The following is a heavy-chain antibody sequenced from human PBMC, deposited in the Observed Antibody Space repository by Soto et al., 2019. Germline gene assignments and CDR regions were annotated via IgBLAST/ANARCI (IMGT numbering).Heavy chain of an antibody. CDR1: GYSFSNYW. D-gene: IGHD6-13*01. J-gene: IGHJ4*02. CDR2: ILPRDSDT. Sequence: GESLKISCKGSGYSFSNYWIGWLRQMPGKGLEWMGIILPRDSDTRYSPSFQGHVTISADKSISTAYLQWSSLKASDTAMYYCARLQAAAGDNDLTFDYWGQGTLVTVSS. CDR3: ARLQAAAGDNDLTFDY. V-gene: IGHV5-51*01.